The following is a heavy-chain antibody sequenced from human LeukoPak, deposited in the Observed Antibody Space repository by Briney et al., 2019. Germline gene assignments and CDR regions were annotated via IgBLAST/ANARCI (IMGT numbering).Heavy chain of an antibody. CDR3: ARVGNTEAYYYYMDV. CDR2: ISSSGSTI. V-gene: IGHV3-11*01. J-gene: IGHJ6*03. D-gene: IGHD7-27*01. Sequence: GGSLRLSCAASGFTFSDYYMSWIRQAPGKGLEWVSYISSSGSTISYADSVKGRFTISRDNAKNSLYLQMNSLRAEDTAVYYCARVGNTEAYYYYMDVWGKGTTVTVSS. CDR1: GFTFSDYY.